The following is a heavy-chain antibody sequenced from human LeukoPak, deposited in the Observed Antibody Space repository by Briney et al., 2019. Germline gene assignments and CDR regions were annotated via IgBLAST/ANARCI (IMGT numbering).Heavy chain of an antibody. CDR1: GGSFSGYY. D-gene: IGHD3-10*01. CDR3: ARRKAYYYGSGSYSGYHYYYYMDV. V-gene: IGHV4-34*01. J-gene: IGHJ6*03. CDR2: INHSGST. Sequence: SETLSLTCAVYGGSFSGYYWSWIRQPPGKGLEWIGEINHSGSTNYNPSLKSRVTISVDTSKNQFSLKLSSVTAADTAVYYCARRKAYYYGSGSYSGYHYYYYMDVWGKGTTVTVSS.